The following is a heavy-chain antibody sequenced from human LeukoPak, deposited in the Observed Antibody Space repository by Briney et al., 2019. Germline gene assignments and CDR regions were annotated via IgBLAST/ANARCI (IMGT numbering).Heavy chain of an antibody. CDR1: GYLFTNYG. CDR2: ISGYNDNA. D-gene: IGHD1-1*01. V-gene: IGHV1-18*01. CDR3: ARDGNDVMDY. J-gene: IGHJ4*02. Sequence: ASVKVSYKASGYLFTNYGISLVRQAPGQGLEWVGWISGYNDNAHYAQKLQGRVTMTRETSTSTVYMELRSLSSDDTAIYYCARDGNDVMDYWGQGTQVTVSS.